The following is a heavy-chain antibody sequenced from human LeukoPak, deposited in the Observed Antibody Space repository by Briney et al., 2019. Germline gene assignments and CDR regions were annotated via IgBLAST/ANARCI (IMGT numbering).Heavy chain of an antibody. V-gene: IGHV5-51*01. Sequence: KPGESLKISCKGTEYSFTSYRIGWMRQMPGKGLEWMGIIYPGDSDTRYSPSFQGQVTISADKSISTAYLQWSSLKASDTAMYYCARSVGAAISVAGLYFDYWGQGSLVTVSS. D-gene: IGHD6-19*01. CDR1: EYSFTSYR. J-gene: IGHJ4*02. CDR2: IYPGDSDT. CDR3: ARSVGAAISVAGLYFDY.